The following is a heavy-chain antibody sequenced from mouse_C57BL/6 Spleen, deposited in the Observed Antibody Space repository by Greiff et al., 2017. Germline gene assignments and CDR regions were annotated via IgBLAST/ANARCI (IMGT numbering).Heavy chain of an antibody. CDR2: ISDGGSYT. CDR3: ARGYSSYGSFAY. D-gene: IGHD1-1*01. Sequence: EVKVVESGGGLVKPGGSLKLSCAASGFTFSSYAMSWVRQTPEKRLEWVATISDGGSYTYYPDNVKGRFTISRDNAKNNLYLQMSHLKSEDTAMYYCARGYSSYGSFAYWGQGTLVTVSA. CDR1: GFTFSSYA. J-gene: IGHJ3*01. V-gene: IGHV5-4*03.